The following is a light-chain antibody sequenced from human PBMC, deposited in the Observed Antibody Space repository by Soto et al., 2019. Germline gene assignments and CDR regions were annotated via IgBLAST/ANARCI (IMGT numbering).Light chain of an antibody. CDR3: QQSFAAPVT. CDR1: QIINTF. V-gene: IGKV1-39*01. CDR2: GAS. J-gene: IGKJ4*01. Sequence: EIQMTQSPSSLSASVGDDVIITCRASQIINTFLNWYQQKPGKAPKLLIYGASNLQSGVPSRFIGRGSGTHFTLSINSLRPEDFATYYCQQSFAAPVTFGGGTTVDIK.